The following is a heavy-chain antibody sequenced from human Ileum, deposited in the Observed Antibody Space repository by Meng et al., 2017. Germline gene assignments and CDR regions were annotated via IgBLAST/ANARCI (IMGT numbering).Heavy chain of an antibody. V-gene: IGHV3-74*03. CDR1: GFSFTDHW. D-gene: IGHD1-1*01. CDR2: IDPDGSDP. Sequence: EVQLVASGGGLAPPGGSLRLSCTASGFSFTDHWMHWVRQGPGKGPVWVSRIDPDGSDPTYADSVKGRFSISRDNAKNTVYLQMNSLRAEDSALYYCTNDRLNHWGQGALVTVSS. J-gene: IGHJ1*01. CDR3: TNDRLNH.